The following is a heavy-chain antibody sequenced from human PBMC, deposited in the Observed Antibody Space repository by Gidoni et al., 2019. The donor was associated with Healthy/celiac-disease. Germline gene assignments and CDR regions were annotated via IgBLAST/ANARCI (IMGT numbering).Heavy chain of an antibody. Sequence: EVHLLESGGGLVQPGGSLRLSCAASGFTFSRYSMSWFPQAPGKGLEWVSAISGSGGSTYYADAVKGRFTISRDNAKNTLYLQMNSLRAEDTAVYYCAGRKGYCSSTSFSVAGCYYYYGMDVWGQGTTVTVSS. V-gene: IGHV3-23*01. CDR1: GFTFSRYS. CDR3: AGRKGYCSSTSFSVAGCYYYYGMDV. J-gene: IGHJ6*02. CDR2: ISGSGGST. D-gene: IGHD2-2*01.